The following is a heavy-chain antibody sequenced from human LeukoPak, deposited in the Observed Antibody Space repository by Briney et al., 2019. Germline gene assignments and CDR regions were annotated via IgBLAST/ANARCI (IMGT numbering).Heavy chain of an antibody. CDR2: IYNTGAT. V-gene: IGHV3-53*01. CDR3: ARIEWERLGRAFDI. J-gene: IGHJ3*02. CDR1: GFTVSDNY. Sequence: GGSLRLSCAASGFTVSDNYMTWVRQPPGKGLEWVSSIYNTGATHYAESVEGRFTISRDNSKNTLFLQMNSLRAEDMAVYYCARIEWERLGRAFDIWGQGTMVTVSS. D-gene: IGHD1-26*01.